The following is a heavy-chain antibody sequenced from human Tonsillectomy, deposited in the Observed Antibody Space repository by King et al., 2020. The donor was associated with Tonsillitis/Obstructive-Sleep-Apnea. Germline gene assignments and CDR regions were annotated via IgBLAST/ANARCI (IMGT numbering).Heavy chain of an antibody. J-gene: IGHJ6*04. CDR2: IYYSGST. D-gene: IGHD1-14*01. Sequence: QLQESGPGLVKPSETLSLTCTVSGGSISNYYWSWIRQPPGKGLEWIGYIYYSGSTNYNPSLKSRVTISVDTSKNQFSLKLSSVTAADTAVYYCASLTPLDVWGKGTTVTVSS. CDR3: ASLTPLDV. CDR1: GGSISNYY. V-gene: IGHV4-59*01.